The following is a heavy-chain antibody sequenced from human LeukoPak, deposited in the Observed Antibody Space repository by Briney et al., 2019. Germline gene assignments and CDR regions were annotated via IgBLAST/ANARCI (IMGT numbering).Heavy chain of an antibody. D-gene: IGHD2-2*02. CDR3: AKDLVPAAIEGFDS. J-gene: IGHJ4*02. Sequence: GGSLRLSCAAAGFTFDEYGMHWVRHAPGKGLEWVSGISWNSGSIGYADSVKGRFIISRDNAKNSLYLQMNSLRAEDTALYYCAKDLVPAAIEGFDSWGQGTLVTVSS. V-gene: IGHV3-9*01. CDR2: ISWNSGSI. CDR1: GFTFDEYG.